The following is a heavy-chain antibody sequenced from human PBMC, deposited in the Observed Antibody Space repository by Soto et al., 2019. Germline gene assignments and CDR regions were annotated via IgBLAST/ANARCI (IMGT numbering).Heavy chain of an antibody. V-gene: IGHV1-8*01. Sequence: VQLLQSGAEVKKPGASVKLSCKASGYTFTFYDINWVRQAPGRGLEWMGWMSPSTGNTGYAQRFQGRVTMTSDTSISTAYMEVTRLRPDDTAVYYCARYFDPLDVWGQGTTVTVSS. J-gene: IGHJ6*02. CDR3: ARYFDPLDV. CDR1: GYTFTFYD. CDR2: MSPSTGNT. D-gene: IGHD3-9*01.